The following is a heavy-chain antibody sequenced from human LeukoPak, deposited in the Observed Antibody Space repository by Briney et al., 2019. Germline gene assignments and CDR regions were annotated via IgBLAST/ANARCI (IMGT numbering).Heavy chain of an antibody. J-gene: IGHJ3*02. V-gene: IGHV4-59*01. Sequence: SETLSLTCTVSGGSISSYYWSWIRQPPGKGLEWIGYIYYSGSINYNPSLKSRVTISVDTSKNQFSLKLSSVTAADTAVYYCATSGLGGDFWSGVWGAFDIWGQGTMVTVSS. CDR3: ATSGLGGDFWSGVWGAFDI. CDR1: GGSISSYY. CDR2: IYYSGSI. D-gene: IGHD3-3*01.